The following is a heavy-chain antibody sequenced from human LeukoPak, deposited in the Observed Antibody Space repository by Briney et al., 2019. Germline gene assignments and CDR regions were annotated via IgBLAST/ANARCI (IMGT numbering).Heavy chain of an antibody. CDR1: GYSISSGYY. D-gene: IGHD3-10*01. V-gene: IGHV4-38-2*01. Sequence: SETLSLTCAVSGYSISSGYYWGWIRQPPGKGLEWIGSIYHSGSTYYNPSLKSRVTISVDTSKNQFSLKLSSVTAADTAVYYCARYRDYGSGSYYDYWGQGTLVTVSS. CDR3: ARYRDYGSGSYYDY. J-gene: IGHJ4*02. CDR2: IYHSGST.